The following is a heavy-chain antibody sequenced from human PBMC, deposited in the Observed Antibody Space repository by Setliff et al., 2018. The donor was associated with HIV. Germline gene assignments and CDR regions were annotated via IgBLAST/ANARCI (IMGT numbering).Heavy chain of an antibody. J-gene: IGHJ3*01. CDR1: GSSISSNSY. V-gene: IGHV4-38-2*02. Sequence: SETLSLTCSVSGSSISSNSYWWAWIRQPPGKGLEYIGTIYHRGGTFNNPSLKSRVVMSVDTSKNQFSLKLTSVTAADTATYYCARDTGVNVAPDGRGYHTFEFWGRGTMVA. D-gene: IGHD2-8*02. CDR3: ARDTGVNVAPDGRGYHTFEF. CDR2: IYHRGGT.